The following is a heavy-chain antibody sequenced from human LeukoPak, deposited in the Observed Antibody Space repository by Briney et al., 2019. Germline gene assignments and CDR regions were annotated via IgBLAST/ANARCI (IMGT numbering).Heavy chain of an antibody. J-gene: IGHJ4*02. V-gene: IGHV4-30-4*01. D-gene: IGHD2-15*01. CDR2: IYYSGST. CDR3: ARAGCSGGSCYIRGFFDY. CDR1: GSSISSGDYY. Sequence: PSETLSLTCTVSGSSISSGDYYWSWIRQPPGKGLEWIGYIYYSGSTYYNPSLKSRVTISVDTSKNQFSLKLSSVTAADTAVYYCARAGCSGGSCYIRGFFDYWGQGTLVTVSS.